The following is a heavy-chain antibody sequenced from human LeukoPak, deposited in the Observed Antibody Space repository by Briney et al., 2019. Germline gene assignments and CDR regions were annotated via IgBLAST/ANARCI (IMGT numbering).Heavy chain of an antibody. J-gene: IGHJ4*02. V-gene: IGHV3-23*01. CDR3: ASRSLSSIAARRDY. D-gene: IGHD6-6*01. CDR2: LNGSGGST. Sequence: GGSLRLSCAASGFTFSSYAMSWVRQAPGKGREGCSALNGSGGSTYYVDYVKGRFTISRDNYKNTLDLQINSRSGEDTVVFCCASRSLSSIAARRDYWGQGTLVTVSS. CDR1: GFTFSSYA.